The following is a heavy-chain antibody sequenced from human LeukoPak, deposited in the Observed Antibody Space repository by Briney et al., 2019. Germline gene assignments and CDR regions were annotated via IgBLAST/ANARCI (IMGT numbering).Heavy chain of an antibody. Sequence: GERLRISCQGSGYSFTSYWISWVRQMPGKGLEWMGRIDPSDSYTNYSPPFQGHVTISAYKSISTAYLQWCSLKASGTAMCYCARHKPVYYDSSGYHMGSQDIWGQGTMVSVSS. CDR1: GYSFTSYW. D-gene: IGHD3-22*01. V-gene: IGHV5-10-1*01. CDR3: ARHKPVYYDSSGYHMGSQDI. CDR2: IDPSDSYT. J-gene: IGHJ3*02.